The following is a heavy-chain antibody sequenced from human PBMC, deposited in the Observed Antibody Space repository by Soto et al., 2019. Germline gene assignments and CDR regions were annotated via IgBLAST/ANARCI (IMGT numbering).Heavy chain of an antibody. CDR3: AQVSWDIVVVVAATPYYFDC. CDR2: ISGSGGST. V-gene: IGHV3-23*01. D-gene: IGHD2-15*01. Sequence: EVQLLESGGGLVQPGGSLRLSCAASGFTFSSYAMSWVRQAPGKGLEWVSAISGSGGSTYYADSVKGRFTSSRDNSKNTLYLQMNSLRTEDTAVYYCAQVSWDIVVVVAATPYYFDCWGQGTMVSVSS. J-gene: IGHJ4*02. CDR1: GFTFSSYA.